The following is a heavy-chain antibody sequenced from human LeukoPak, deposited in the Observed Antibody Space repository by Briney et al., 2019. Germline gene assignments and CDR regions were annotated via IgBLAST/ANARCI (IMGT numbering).Heavy chain of an antibody. CDR2: IYYSGST. D-gene: IGHD5-18*01. CDR3: ARTTEGGYTYDYFYYYYMDV. V-gene: IGHV4-61*01. CDR1: GYSISSGYY. J-gene: IGHJ6*03. Sequence: SETLSLTCTVSGYSISSGYYWGWIRQPPGKGLEWIGYIYYSGSTNYNPSLKSRVTISVDTSKNQFSLKLSSVTAADTAVYYCARTTEGGYTYDYFYYYYMDVWGKGTTVTISS.